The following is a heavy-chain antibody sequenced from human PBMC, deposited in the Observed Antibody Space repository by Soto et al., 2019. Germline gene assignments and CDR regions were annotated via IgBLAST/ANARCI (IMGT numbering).Heavy chain of an antibody. CDR2: ISSSSSTI. J-gene: IGHJ4*02. Sequence: PGGSLRLSCAASGFTFRSYIMNWIRQAPGKGLEWVSYISSSSSTIYYADSVKGRFTISRDNAKNSLYLQMNSLRAEDTAVYYCARGYYDSSGYYWVFDYWGQGTLVTVSS. CDR3: ARGYYDSSGYYWVFDY. CDR1: GFTFRSYI. V-gene: IGHV3-48*01. D-gene: IGHD3-22*01.